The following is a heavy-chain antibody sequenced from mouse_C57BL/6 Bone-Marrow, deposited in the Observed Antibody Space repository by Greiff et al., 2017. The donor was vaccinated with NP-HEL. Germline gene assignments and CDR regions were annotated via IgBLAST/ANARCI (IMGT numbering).Heavy chain of an antibody. Sequence: QVQLQQSGAELVRPGASVTLSCKASGYTFTDYEMHWVKQTPVHGLEWIGAIDPETGGTAYNQKFKGKAILTADKSASTAYMELRRLTSEDSADYYCTRWGLGGRFAYGGKGTLVTVSA. D-gene: IGHD3-3*01. V-gene: IGHV1-15*01. CDR2: IDPETGGT. CDR3: TRWGLGGRFAY. CDR1: GYTFTDYE. J-gene: IGHJ3*01.